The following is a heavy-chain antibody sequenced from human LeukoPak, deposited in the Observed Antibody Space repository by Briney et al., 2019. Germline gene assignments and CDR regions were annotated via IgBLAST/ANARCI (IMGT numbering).Heavy chain of an antibody. CDR2: ISSGSSYI. CDR3: PRAYYDFWSGYPWNYMDV. CDR1: GFTFSSYS. V-gene: IGHV3-21*01. J-gene: IGHJ6*03. Sequence: GGSLRLSCATSGFTFSSYSMNWVRQAPGKGLEWVSSISSGSSYIYYADSVKGRFTISRDNAKNSLYLQMNSLRAEDTAVYYCPRAYYDFWSGYPWNYMDVWGKGTTVTVSS. D-gene: IGHD3-3*01.